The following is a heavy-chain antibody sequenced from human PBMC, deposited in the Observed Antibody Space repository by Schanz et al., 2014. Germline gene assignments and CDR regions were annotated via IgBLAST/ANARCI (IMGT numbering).Heavy chain of an antibody. CDR3: ARDDRAYYYGMDV. J-gene: IGHJ6*02. V-gene: IGHV1-2*04. CDR2: INPNSGTT. D-gene: IGHD3-22*01. Sequence: QVQLVKSGTEVKKPGASVKVSCKTSGYTFSDYGITWVRQAPGQRLEWMGWINPNSGTTNYAQKFQGWVTMTRDTSISTVYMELSRVTYEDTAVYYCARDDRAYYYGMDVWGQGTTVTVSS. CDR1: GYTFSDYG.